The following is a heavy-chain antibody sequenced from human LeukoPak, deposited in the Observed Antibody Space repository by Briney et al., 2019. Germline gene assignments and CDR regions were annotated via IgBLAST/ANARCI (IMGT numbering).Heavy chain of an antibody. CDR2: IYHSDST. D-gene: IGHD3-10*01. Sequence: SETLSLTCTVSGASISRYYWSWVRQPPGKGLEWIGYIYHSDSTDYNPSLKSRVTMSVDTSKNQFSLKLSSVTAADTAVYYCARDASDYYYGMDVWGQGTTVTVSS. V-gene: IGHV4-59*01. CDR1: GASISRYY. J-gene: IGHJ6*02. CDR3: ARDASDYYYGMDV.